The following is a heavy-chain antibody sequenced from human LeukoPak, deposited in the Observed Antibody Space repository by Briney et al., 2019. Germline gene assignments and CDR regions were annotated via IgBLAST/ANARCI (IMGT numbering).Heavy chain of an antibody. CDR3: ASTYYYDSSGYYEG. D-gene: IGHD3-22*01. CDR2: IIPIFGTA. CDR1: GGTFTIYA. Sequence: SVTVSFTASGGTFTIYAISWVRQAPGQGLEWMGGIIPIFGTANYAQKFQGRVTITADESTSTAYMELSSLRSEDTAVYYCASTYYYDSSGYYEGWGQGTLVTVSS. V-gene: IGHV1-69*01. J-gene: IGHJ4*02.